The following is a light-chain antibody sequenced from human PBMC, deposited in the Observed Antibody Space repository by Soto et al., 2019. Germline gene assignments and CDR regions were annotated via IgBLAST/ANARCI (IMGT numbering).Light chain of an antibody. CDR2: DAS. CDR3: QQYGSSPLT. V-gene: IGKV3-20*01. J-gene: IGKJ4*01. CDR1: QSVSGY. Sequence: EIVLTQSPGTLSLSVGERATLSCRASQSVSGYLAWYQQTPGQAPRLLIYDASNRATGIPDRFSGSGSGTDFTLTINRLEHEDFTVYYCQQYGSSPLTFGGGTTVDIK.